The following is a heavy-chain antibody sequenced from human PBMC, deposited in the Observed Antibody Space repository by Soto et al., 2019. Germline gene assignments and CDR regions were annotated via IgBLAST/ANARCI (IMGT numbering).Heavy chain of an antibody. Sequence: SETLSLTCTVSGFSVSSFYWSWIRQPPGKGLEWIAYISYSGSTNYNPSLKSRVTISIDLSRNQFSLKVNSVTAADTAVYYCARGTTPNAYWGPGTLVTVSS. V-gene: IGHV4-59*02. CDR2: ISYSGST. D-gene: IGHD1-7*01. J-gene: IGHJ4*02. CDR1: GFSVSSFY. CDR3: ARGTTPNAY.